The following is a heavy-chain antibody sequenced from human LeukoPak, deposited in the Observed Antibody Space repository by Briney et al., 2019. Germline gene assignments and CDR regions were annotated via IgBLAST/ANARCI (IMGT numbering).Heavy chain of an antibody. CDR1: GFIFSTHA. CDR2: IGTSSTTI. J-gene: IGHJ6*03. CDR3: ARFAAGGSYYYYMDV. Sequence: GGSLRLSCTASGFIFSTHAMHWVRQPPGKGLEWVSNIGTSSTTIYYADSVKGRFTISRDNAKNSLYLQMNSLRADDTAVYYCARFAAGGSYYYYMDVWGKGTTVTVSS. V-gene: IGHV3-48*01. D-gene: IGHD6-25*01.